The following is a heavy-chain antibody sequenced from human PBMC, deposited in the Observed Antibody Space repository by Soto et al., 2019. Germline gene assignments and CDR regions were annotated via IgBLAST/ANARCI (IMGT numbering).Heavy chain of an antibody. J-gene: IGHJ4*02. Sequence: QVQLQESGPGLVKPSQTLFLTCTVSGGSISSGGYYWSWISQHPGKGLEWIGYIYYSGSTYYNPSRNSRATRSVDSSTNQWSLQLSSVASADTAGYYCARGECYDSSGYYSYYFDNGGEGTLVTVSS. V-gene: IGHV4-31*03. CDR2: IYYSGST. D-gene: IGHD3-22*01. CDR3: ARGECYDSSGYYSYYFDN. CDR1: GGSISSGGYY.